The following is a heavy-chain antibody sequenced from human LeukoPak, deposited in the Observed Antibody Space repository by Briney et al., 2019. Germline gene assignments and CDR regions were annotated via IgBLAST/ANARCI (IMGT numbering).Heavy chain of an antibody. CDR3: ARERVEDCSNSICYWLCDD. CDR2: ISSSSNYI. Sequence: KSGASLRLSCAASGFSFSSYSMNWVRQPPGKGLEWVSYISSSSNYICYADSAKGRFTISRDNAKNSMYLEMNSLRAEDTAVYYCARERVEDCSNSICYWLCDDWGQGALVTVSS. V-gene: IGHV3-21*01. D-gene: IGHD2-8*01. J-gene: IGHJ4*02. CDR1: GFSFSSYS.